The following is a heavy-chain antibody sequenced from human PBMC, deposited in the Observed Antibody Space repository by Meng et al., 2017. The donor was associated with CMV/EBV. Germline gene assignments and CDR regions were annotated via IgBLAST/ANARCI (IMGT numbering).Heavy chain of an antibody. Sequence: CACSGGPISRSNWWSWVPQPPGKGLEWIGEIYHSGSTNYNPSLKSRVTISVDKSKNQFSLKLSSVTAADTAVYYCARSDGTYFDYWGQGTLVTVSS. J-gene: IGHJ4*02. CDR3: ARSDGTYFDY. V-gene: IGHV4-4*02. CDR1: GGPISRSNW. CDR2: IYHSGST. D-gene: IGHD3/OR15-3a*01.